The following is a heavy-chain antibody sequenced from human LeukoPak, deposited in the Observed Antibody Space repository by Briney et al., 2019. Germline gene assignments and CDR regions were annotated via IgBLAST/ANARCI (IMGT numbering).Heavy chain of an antibody. V-gene: IGHV3-30*02. CDR1: GFTFSSYG. CDR3: AKGHPTTNYYFNMDV. Sequence: GGSLRLSCAASGFTFSSYGMHWVRHAPGKGLEWVAFIRYDGSNKYYADSVKGRFTISRDNSKNTLFLQMNSLRAEDTAVYYCAKGHPTTNYYFNMDVWGKGTTVTVSS. D-gene: IGHD1-26*01. CDR2: IRYDGSNK. J-gene: IGHJ6*03.